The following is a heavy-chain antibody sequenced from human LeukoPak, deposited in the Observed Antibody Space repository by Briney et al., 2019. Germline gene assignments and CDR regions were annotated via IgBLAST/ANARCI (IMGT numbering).Heavy chain of an antibody. CDR2: IYHSGST. J-gene: IGHJ4*02. Sequence: SETLSLTCTVSGYSISSGYYWGWIRQPPGKGLEWIGSIYHSGSTYYSPSLKSRVTISVDTSKNQFSLKLSSVTAADTAVYYCARRVLRNYYFDYWGQGTLVTVSS. V-gene: IGHV4-38-2*02. CDR3: ARRVLRNYYFDY. D-gene: IGHD2/OR15-2a*01. CDR1: GYSISSGYY.